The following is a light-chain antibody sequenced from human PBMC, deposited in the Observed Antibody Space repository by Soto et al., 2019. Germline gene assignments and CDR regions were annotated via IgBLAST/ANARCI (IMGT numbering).Light chain of an antibody. CDR3: QQYNKWRT. Sequence: EIVMTQSPATLSVSPGERATLSCRASQSVDSNLAWYQQKPGQPPRLLIYDASTRATGIPARISGSGSGTEFTLTISSLQSEDFAVYYCQQYNKWRTFGQGTKVDI. V-gene: IGKV3-15*01. CDR2: DAS. CDR1: QSVDSN. J-gene: IGKJ1*01.